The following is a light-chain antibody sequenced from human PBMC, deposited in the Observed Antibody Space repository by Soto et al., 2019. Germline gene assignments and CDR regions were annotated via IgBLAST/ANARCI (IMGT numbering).Light chain of an antibody. CDR3: SSYAGSDKFGV. Sequence: QSALTQPPSASGSPGQSVTISCTGTRSDVGDYNYVSWYQQHPGKAPKLLIYEVTKRPSGVPDRFSGSKSANTASLTVSGLQAEDEADYYCSSYAGSDKFGVFGGGTKLTVL. J-gene: IGLJ2*01. V-gene: IGLV2-8*01. CDR2: EVT. CDR1: RSDVGDYNY.